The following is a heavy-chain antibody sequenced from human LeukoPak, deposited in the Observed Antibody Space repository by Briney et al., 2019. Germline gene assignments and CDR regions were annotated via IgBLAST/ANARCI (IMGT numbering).Heavy chain of an antibody. CDR2: IYYSGSI. CDR1: GGSISSGGYY. J-gene: IGHJ4*02. V-gene: IGHV4-31*03. Sequence: SETLSLTCTVSGGSISSGGYYWSWIRQHPGKGLEWIGYIYYSGSIYYNPSLKSRVTISVDTSKNQFSLKLSSVTAADTAVYYCARTVTAEYCFDYWGQGTLVTVSS. D-gene: IGHD2-21*02. CDR3: ARTVTAEYCFDY.